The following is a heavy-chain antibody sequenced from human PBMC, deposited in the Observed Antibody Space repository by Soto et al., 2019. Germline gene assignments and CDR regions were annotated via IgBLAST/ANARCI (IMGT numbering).Heavy chain of an antibody. CDR3: VRMYSSGWYDF. Sequence: EVQLVESGRGLVQPGGSLRLSCAASGFTFSSYDMHWVRQAPGKRLEWVSIIDTAGDTYYPGSVKGRFTISRENANNSLYLQMNSLRAGDTAIYYCVRMYSSGWYDFWGQGTLVTVSS. D-gene: IGHD6-19*01. CDR1: GFTFSSYD. J-gene: IGHJ5*01. V-gene: IGHV3-13*01. CDR2: IDTAGDT.